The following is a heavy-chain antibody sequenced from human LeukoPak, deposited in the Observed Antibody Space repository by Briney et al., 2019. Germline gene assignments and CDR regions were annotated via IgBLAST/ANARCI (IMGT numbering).Heavy chain of an antibody. CDR1: GYTFTGYY. D-gene: IGHD2-2*01. J-gene: IGHJ5*02. CDR2: INPNSGGT. CDR3: ARGPIVVVPAAISRESWFDP. V-gene: IGHV1-2*02. Sequence: GASVKVSCKASGYTFTGYYMHWVRQAPGQGLEWMGWINPNSGGTSYAQKFQGRVTMTRDTSISTAYMELSRLRSDDTAVYYCARGPIVVVPAAISRESWFDPWGQGTLVTVSS.